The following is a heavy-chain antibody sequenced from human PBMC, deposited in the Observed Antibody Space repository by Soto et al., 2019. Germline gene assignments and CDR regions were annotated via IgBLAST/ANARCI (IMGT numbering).Heavy chain of an antibody. D-gene: IGHD5-18*01. J-gene: IGHJ6*02. CDR3: VRDWADTAADEGDYYGMDV. CDR1: GFSVSSNF. V-gene: IGHV3-53*01. CDR2: IYSGGGT. Sequence: PGGSLRLSCAASGFSVSSNFISWDRQAPGKGLEWVSIIYSGGGTDYGDSVKGRFTVSRDTLKNTVSLQMNSLRAEDTAVYYCVRDWADTAADEGDYYGMDVWGQGTTVTVSS.